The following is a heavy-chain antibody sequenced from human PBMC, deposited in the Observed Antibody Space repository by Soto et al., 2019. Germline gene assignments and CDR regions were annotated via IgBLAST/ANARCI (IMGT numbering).Heavy chain of an antibody. CDR1: GFTFNTYG. Sequence: EVQLLESGGGLVQPGGSLRLSCAASGFTFNTYGMSWVRQAPGKGLEWVSVISAGGDSTYYADSVKGRFTISRDNSKNTLYLQMNSLRAEATAVYYCAKDWGSGWFRSYFDSWGQGTLGTVSS. V-gene: IGHV3-23*01. J-gene: IGHJ4*02. CDR2: ISAGGDST. CDR3: AKDWGSGWFRSYFDS. D-gene: IGHD6-19*01.